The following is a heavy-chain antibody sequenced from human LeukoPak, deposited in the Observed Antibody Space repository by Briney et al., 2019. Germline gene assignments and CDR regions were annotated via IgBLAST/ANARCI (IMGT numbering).Heavy chain of an antibody. CDR2: INPSDAGT. J-gene: IGHJ6*02. CDR3: ARAGYGMDV. Sequence: GASVKVSCKASGYTFTSYYIHWVRQAPGQGLEGMGIINPSDAGTSFAQKFQGRVTMTRDTSTSTVYMELSSLRSEGTAVYYCARAGYGMDVWGQGTTVTVS. CDR1: GYTFTSYY. V-gene: IGHV1-46*01.